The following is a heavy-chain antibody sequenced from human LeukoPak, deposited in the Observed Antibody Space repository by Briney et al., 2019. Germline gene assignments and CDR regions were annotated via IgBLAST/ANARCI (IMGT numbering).Heavy chain of an antibody. CDR1: GGSISSSSYY. V-gene: IGHV4-39*01. CDR3: ARSRLIIPYDY. D-gene: IGHD3-10*01. Sequence: SETLSLTCTVSGGSISSSSYYWGWIRQPPGKGLEWIGSIYYSGSTYYNPSLKSRVTISVDTSKNQFSLKLSSVTAADTAVYYCARSRLIIPYDYWGQGTLVTVSS. J-gene: IGHJ4*02. CDR2: IYYSGST.